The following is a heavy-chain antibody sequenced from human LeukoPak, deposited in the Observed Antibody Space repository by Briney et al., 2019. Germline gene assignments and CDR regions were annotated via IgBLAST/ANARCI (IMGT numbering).Heavy chain of an antibody. Sequence: SETLSLTCAVYGGSFSGYYCPWIRQPPGKGLEWIGEINHSGSANYNPSLNSRVTISVDTSKNQFSLKVSSVTAADTATYYCARGSGYTGNEDWGQGTLVTVSS. D-gene: IGHD5-12*01. CDR1: GGSFSGYY. CDR2: INHSGSA. J-gene: IGHJ4*02. V-gene: IGHV4-34*01. CDR3: ARGSGYTGNED.